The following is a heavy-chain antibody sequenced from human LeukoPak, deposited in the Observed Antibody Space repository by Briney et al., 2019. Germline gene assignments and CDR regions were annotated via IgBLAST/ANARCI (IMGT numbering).Heavy chain of an antibody. J-gene: IGHJ3*02. CDR3: ARGRDGYNSGAFDI. CDR2: ISSSGSTI. Sequence: PGGSLRLSCAASGFTFTDYYMSWIRQAPGKGLEWVSYISSSGSTIYYADSVKGRFTISRDNAKKSLYLQMNSLRAEDTAVYYCARGRDGYNSGAFDIWGQGTMVTVSS. V-gene: IGHV3-11*04. CDR1: GFTFTDYY. D-gene: IGHD5-24*01.